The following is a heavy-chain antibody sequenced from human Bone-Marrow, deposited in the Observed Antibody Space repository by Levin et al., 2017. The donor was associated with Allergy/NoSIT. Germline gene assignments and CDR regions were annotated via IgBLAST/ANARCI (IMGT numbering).Heavy chain of an antibody. CDR3: ARQYCGGDCYSMVWWEDSPTGGAFDI. V-gene: IGHV3-66*04. D-gene: IGHD2-21*02. J-gene: IGHJ3*02. CDR2: VYSSGST. CDR1: GLSVRNNY. Sequence: PGGSLRLSCEASGLSVRNNYMSWVRQAPGKGLECVSIVYSSGSTHYADSVKGRFTISRDNSKTTLYLQMNNLRAEDTAVYYCARQYCGGDCYSMVWWEDSPTGGAFDIWGQGTKVTVSS.